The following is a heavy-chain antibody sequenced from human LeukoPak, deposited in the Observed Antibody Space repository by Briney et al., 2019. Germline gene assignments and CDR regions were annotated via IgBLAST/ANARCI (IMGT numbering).Heavy chain of an antibody. CDR2: FDPEDGEA. V-gene: IGHV1-24*01. D-gene: IGHD6-19*01. CDR3: VTDIRSGWRNY. CDR1: GYTLTESS. Sequence: GASVKVSCKVSGYTLTESSVHWVRQPPGKGLEWMGGFDPEDGEAIYAPKIQGRVTMTEDTFTDTAYLELRSLRSDDTAVYYCVTDIRSGWRNYWGQGTLITVSS. J-gene: IGHJ4*02.